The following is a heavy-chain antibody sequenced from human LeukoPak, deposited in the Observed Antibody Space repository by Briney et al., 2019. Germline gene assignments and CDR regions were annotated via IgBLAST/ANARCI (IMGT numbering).Heavy chain of an antibody. CDR1: GDSISSSSSY. J-gene: IGHJ4*02. V-gene: IGHV4-39*01. Sequence: SETLSLTCTVSGDSISSSSSYWGWLRQPPGKGREWIGSIYYSGSTYYNPSLKSRVTISVDTSKSQFSLKLSSVTAADTAVYYCARRYSSIWYYFDYWGQGTLVTVSS. CDR2: IYYSGST. CDR3: ARRYSSIWYYFDY. D-gene: IGHD6-13*01.